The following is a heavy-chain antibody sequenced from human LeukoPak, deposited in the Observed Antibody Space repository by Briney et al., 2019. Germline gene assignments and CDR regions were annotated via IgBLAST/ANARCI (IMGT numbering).Heavy chain of an antibody. CDR1: GGTFSSYA. CDR2: IIPVFGTA. CDR3: AKVGSKSYDY. J-gene: IGHJ4*02. Sequence: ASVKVSCKASGGTFSSYAINWVRQAPGQGLEWMGEIIPVFGTAKYAQRFQGRVTITADKSTSTAYMELSSLRSEDTAVYYCAKVGSKSYDYWGQGTLVTVSS. D-gene: IGHD4-11*01. V-gene: IGHV1-69*06.